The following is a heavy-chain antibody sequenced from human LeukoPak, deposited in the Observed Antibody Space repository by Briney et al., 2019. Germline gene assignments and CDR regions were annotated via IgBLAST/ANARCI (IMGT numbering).Heavy chain of an antibody. CDR3: ARGSITIFGVAKDY. V-gene: IGHV3-21*01. J-gene: IGHJ4*02. D-gene: IGHD3-3*01. CDR1: GFTFSSYS. CDR2: ISSSSSYI. Sequence: PGGSLRLSCAASGFTFSSYSMNWVRQAPGKELEWVSSISSSSSYIYYADSVKGRFTISRDNAKNSLYLQMNSLRAEDTAVYYCARGSITIFGVAKDYWGQGTLVTVSS.